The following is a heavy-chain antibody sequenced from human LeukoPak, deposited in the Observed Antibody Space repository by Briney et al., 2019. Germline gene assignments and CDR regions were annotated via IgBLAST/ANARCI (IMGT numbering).Heavy chain of an antibody. CDR3: AREEYYGSGSYYNVGFDY. CDR1: GGSISSYY. D-gene: IGHD3-10*01. Sequence: PSETLSLTCSVSGGSISSYYWSWIRQPPGKGLEWIGYVFYIGTTNYNPSLKSRVTISVDTSKNQFSLKLSSVTAADTAVYYCAREEYYGSGSYYNVGFDYWGQGTLVTVSS. J-gene: IGHJ4*02. CDR2: VFYIGTT. V-gene: IGHV4-59*01.